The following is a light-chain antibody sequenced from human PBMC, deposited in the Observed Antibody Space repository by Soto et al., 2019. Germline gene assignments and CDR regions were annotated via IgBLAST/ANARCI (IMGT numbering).Light chain of an antibody. V-gene: IGLV2-14*01. Sequence: QSALTQPASVSGSPGQSITISCTGTSSDVGGYNYVSWYQQHPGKAPKLMIYEVSNRPSGVSNRFSGSKSGNTASLTISGLHAEDEADYYCSSYTSSSSQVFGGGTKLTV. CDR2: EVS. J-gene: IGLJ2*01. CDR3: SSYTSSSSQV. CDR1: SSDVGGYNY.